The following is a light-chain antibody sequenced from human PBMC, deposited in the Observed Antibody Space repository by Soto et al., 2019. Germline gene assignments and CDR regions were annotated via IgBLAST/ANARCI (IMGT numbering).Light chain of an antibody. CDR1: QSVNSN. CDR3: HQDSNWPPST. V-gene: IGKV3-15*01. Sequence: EIVMTQSPATLSVSPGERATLSCRASQSVNSNLAWYQQKPGQAPRLLIYGASTRATGIPARFSGSGSGTDFTLTISSLQSEDFAVYYCHQDSNWPPSTFGQGTRLEIK. J-gene: IGKJ5*01. CDR2: GAS.